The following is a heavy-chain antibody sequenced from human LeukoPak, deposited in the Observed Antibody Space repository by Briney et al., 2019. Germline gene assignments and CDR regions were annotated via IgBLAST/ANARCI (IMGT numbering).Heavy chain of an antibody. CDR1: GFTVSGNY. D-gene: IGHD3-3*01. J-gene: IGHJ3*02. V-gene: IGHV3-53*05. CDR2: IYSGGDT. CDR3: AKDTGSPADAITMEDNAFDI. Sequence: GGSLRLSCAASGFTVSGNYMSWVRQAPGKGLEWVSVIYSGGDTYSADSVKGRFTISRDNAKNSLDLQMESLRAEDTAVYYCAKDTGSPADAITMEDNAFDIWGQGTMVTVSS.